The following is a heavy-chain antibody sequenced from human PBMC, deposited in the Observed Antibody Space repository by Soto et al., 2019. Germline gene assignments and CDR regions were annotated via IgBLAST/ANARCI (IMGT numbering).Heavy chain of an antibody. Sequence: PGGSLRLSCTASGFTFGDYAMSWFRQAPGKGLEWVGFIRSKAYGGTTEYAASVKGRFTISRDDSKSIAYLQMNSLKTEDTAVYYCTRAIVATTRPVKFDYWGQGTLVTVSS. CDR3: TRAIVATTRPVKFDY. V-gene: IGHV3-49*03. D-gene: IGHD5-12*01. J-gene: IGHJ4*02. CDR1: GFTFGDYA. CDR2: IRSKAYGGTT.